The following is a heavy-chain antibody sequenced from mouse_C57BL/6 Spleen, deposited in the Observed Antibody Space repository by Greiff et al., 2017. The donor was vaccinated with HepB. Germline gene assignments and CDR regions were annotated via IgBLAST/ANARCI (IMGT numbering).Heavy chain of an antibody. CDR1: GFNIKDYY. CDR3: ALYYYGSSPFDY. Sequence: EVQLQQSGAELVKPGASVKLSCTASGFNIKDYYMHWVKQRTEQGLEWIGRIDPEDGETKYAPKFPGKATITADTSSKTAYLQLSILTSEDTAVYYCALYYYGSSPFDYWGQGTTLTVSS. V-gene: IGHV14-2*01. CDR2: IDPEDGET. D-gene: IGHD1-1*01. J-gene: IGHJ2*01.